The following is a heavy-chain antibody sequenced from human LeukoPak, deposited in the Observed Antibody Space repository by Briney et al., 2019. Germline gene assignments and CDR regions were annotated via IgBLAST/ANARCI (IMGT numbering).Heavy chain of an antibody. CDR1: GFTFSSYA. V-gene: IGHV3-23*01. CDR2: SSGSGGST. D-gene: IGHD3-22*01. CDR3: AKVPRYYYVSSGYYLPPFFDY. J-gene: IGHJ4*02. Sequence: GGSLRLACAASGFTFSSYAMSWVRQAPGKGLEWISASSGSGGSTYYADSVKGRFTISRDNSKNTLYLQMNSLRAEDTAVYYCAKVPRYYYVSSGYYLPPFFDYWGQGTLVTVSS.